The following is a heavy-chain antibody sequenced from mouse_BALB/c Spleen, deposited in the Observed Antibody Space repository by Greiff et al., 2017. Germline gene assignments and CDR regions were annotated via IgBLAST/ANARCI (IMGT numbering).Heavy chain of an antibody. CDR3: ARYYGNYDWYFDV. J-gene: IGHJ1*01. CDR1: GYSITSDYA. Sequence: EVKLMESGPGLVKPSQSLSLTCTVTGYSITSDYAWNWIRQFPGNKLEWMGYISYSGSTSYNPSLKSRISITRDTSKNQFFLQLNSVTTEDTATYYCARYYGNYDWYFDVWGAGTTVTVSS. D-gene: IGHD2-1*01. CDR2: ISYSGST. V-gene: IGHV3-2*02.